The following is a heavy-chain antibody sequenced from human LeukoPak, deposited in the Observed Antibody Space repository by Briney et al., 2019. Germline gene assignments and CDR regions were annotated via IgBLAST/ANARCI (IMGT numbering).Heavy chain of an antibody. CDR2: IDRSGTT. V-gene: IGHV3-66*01. J-gene: IGHJ4*02. CDR3: ARDVR. Sequence: GGSLRLSCAASGFTVSSNYMSWVRQAPGKGLEWVSVIDRSGTTYYADSVEGRFTISRDNSKNTLYLQMNSLTAEDTALYYCARDVRWGQGTLVTVSS. D-gene: IGHD3-10*01. CDR1: GFTVSSNY.